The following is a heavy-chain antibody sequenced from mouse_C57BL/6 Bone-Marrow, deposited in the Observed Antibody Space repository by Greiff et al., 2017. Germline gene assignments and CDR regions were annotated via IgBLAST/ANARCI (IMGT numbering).Heavy chain of an antibody. CDR1: GYTFTSYG. CDR2: IYPRSGNT. J-gene: IGHJ3*01. CDR3: ARLFAY. V-gene: IGHV1-81*01. Sequence: VQLVESGAELARPGASVKLSCKASGYTFTSYGISWVKQRTGQGLEWIGEIYPRSGNTYYNEKFKGKATLTADKSSSTAYMELRSLTSEDSAVYFCARLFAYWGQGTLVTVPA.